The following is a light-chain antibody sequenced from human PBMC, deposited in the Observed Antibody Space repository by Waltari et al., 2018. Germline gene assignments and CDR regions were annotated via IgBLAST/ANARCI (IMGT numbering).Light chain of an antibody. CDR2: LDS. CDR3: HVWDGKTVM. J-gene: IGLJ3*02. Sequence: SSVLTQAPSVSVAPGQTATVTCGGYNIGGRSVHWYQQRPGRAPVLVVYLDSDRPSGIPDRFSGSKSGNAATLTISRVEAGDEADYYCHVWDGKTVMFGGGTKLTVL. V-gene: IGLV3-21*02. CDR1: NIGGRS.